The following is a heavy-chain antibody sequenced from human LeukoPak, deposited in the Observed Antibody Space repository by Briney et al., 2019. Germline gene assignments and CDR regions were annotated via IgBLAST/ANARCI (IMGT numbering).Heavy chain of an antibody. D-gene: IGHD3-10*01. CDR1: GGSISSYY. CDR2: IYYSGST. CDR3: ARGKEYYYGSGSYYTPNWFDP. V-gene: IGHV4-59*01. Sequence: SETLSLTCTVSGGSISSYYWSWIRQPPGKGLKWIGYIYYSGSTSYSPSLRSRVTISVDTSKNQFSLKLSSVTAADTAVYYCARGKEYYYGSGSYYTPNWFDPWGQGTLVTVSS. J-gene: IGHJ5*02.